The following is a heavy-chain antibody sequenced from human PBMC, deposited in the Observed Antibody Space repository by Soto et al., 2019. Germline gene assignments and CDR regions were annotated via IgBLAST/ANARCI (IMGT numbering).Heavy chain of an antibody. CDR3: ARDPQRRAVAGSRYYDGMDG. Sequence: QVQLVQSGAEVKKPGSSVKVSCKASGGTFSSYAISWVRQAPGQGLEWMGGIIPIFGTANYAQKFQGRVRGTADEATSTAYRELSSLRSEDTAVYYCARDPQRRAVAGSRYYDGMDGWGQGTTVTVSS. V-gene: IGHV1-69*01. CDR1: GGTFSSYA. D-gene: IGHD6-19*01. CDR2: IIPIFGTA. J-gene: IGHJ6*02.